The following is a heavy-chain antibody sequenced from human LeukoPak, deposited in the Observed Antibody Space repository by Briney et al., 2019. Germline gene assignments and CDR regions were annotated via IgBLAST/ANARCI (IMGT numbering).Heavy chain of an antibody. Sequence: GRSLRLSCAASGFTFSSYGMHWVRQAPGKGLVWVSRINTDESKINHADSVKGRFTISRDNAKNMLYLQMNSLRAEDTAVYYCARGGLFKYFFDYWGQGTPVTVSS. CDR1: GFTFSSYG. V-gene: IGHV3-74*01. CDR3: ARGGLFKYFFDY. D-gene: IGHD2-15*01. CDR2: INTDESKI. J-gene: IGHJ4*02.